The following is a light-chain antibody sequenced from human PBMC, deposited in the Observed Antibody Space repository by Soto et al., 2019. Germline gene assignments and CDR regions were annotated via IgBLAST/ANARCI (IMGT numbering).Light chain of an antibody. CDR3: QQYYSTPLT. J-gene: IGKJ4*01. V-gene: IGKV4-1*01. CDR2: WAS. Sequence: DIVMTQSPDSLAVSLGERATINCKSSQSVLYSSNNKNYLAWYQQKPGQPPKLLIYWASTRESVVPDRFSGSGSGTEFTLTISSLKAEDVAVYYCQQYYSTPLTFGGGTKVEIK. CDR1: QSVLYSSNNKNY.